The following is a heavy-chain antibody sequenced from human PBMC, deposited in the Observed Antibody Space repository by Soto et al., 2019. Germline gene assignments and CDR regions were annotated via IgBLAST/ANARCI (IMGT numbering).Heavy chain of an antibody. CDR2: IYYSGST. CDR1: GGSISSGDYY. V-gene: IGHV4-30-4*01. D-gene: IGHD4-17*01. Sequence: SETLSLTCTVSGGSISSGDYYWSWIRQPPGKGLEWIGYIYYSGSTYYNPSLKSRVTISVDTSKNQFSLKLSSVTAADTAVYYCARASKQEDYGDFDYWGQGTLVTVSS. CDR3: ARASKQEDYGDFDY. J-gene: IGHJ4*02.